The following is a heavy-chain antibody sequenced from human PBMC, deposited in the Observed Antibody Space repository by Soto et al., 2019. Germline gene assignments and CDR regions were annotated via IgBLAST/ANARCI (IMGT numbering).Heavy chain of an antibody. CDR1: GGSISSSSYY. V-gene: IGHV4-39*01. CDR3: ALFITPGGDYASHAFDI. D-gene: IGHD4-17*01. J-gene: IGHJ3*02. Sequence: SETLSLTCTVAGGSISSSSYYWGCIRQPPGKGLEWIGSIYYSGSTYYNPSLKSRVTISVDTSKNQFSLKLSSVTAADTAVYYCALFITPGGDYASHAFDIWGQGTMVTVSS. CDR2: IYYSGST.